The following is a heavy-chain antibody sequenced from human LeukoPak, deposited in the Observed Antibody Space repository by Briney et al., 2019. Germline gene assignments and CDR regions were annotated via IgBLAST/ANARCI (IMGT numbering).Heavy chain of an antibody. Sequence: ASVKVCCKASGYTFTGYYMHWVRQAPGQGLEWMGRINPNSGGTNYAQKFQGRVTMTRDTSISTAYMELSRLRSDDTAVYYCARGGYNWNDVYFDYWGQGTLVTVSS. V-gene: IGHV1-2*06. D-gene: IGHD1-20*01. CDR2: INPNSGGT. CDR1: GYTFTGYY. CDR3: ARGGYNWNDVYFDY. J-gene: IGHJ4*02.